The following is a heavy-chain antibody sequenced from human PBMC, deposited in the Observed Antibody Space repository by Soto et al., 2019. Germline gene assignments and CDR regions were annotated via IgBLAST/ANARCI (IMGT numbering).Heavy chain of an antibody. Sequence: GGSLRLSCAASGFTVSSNYMNWVRQAPGKGLEWLSIIYSDGTTYYADSVKGRFTISRDNFKNTLYLQMNNLRAEDTAVYYCAILSNWGQGTLVTVSS. J-gene: IGHJ4*02. D-gene: IGHD6-6*01. CDR3: AILSN. CDR2: IYSDGTT. V-gene: IGHV3-53*01. CDR1: GFTVSSNY.